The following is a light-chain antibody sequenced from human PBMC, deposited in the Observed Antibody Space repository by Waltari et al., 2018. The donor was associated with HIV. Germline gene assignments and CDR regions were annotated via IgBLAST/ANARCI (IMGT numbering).Light chain of an antibody. V-gene: IGKV4-1*01. CDR3: QQYYRNLPA. CDR2: WAS. J-gene: IGKJ5*01. CDR1: QSVFYSSNNKNY. Sequence: DIVMTQSPDSLAVSLGERATINCKSSQSVFYSSNNKNYLAWYQQKPGQPPKLLIYWASTRESGVPERCSGSGSGTDFTLTISSLQAEDVAVYYCQQYYRNLPAFGQGTRLETK.